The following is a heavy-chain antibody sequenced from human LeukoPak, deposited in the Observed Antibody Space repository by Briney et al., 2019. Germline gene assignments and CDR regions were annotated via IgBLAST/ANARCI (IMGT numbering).Heavy chain of an antibody. J-gene: IGHJ4*02. CDR2: ISYDGSNK. Sequence: PGRSLRLSCAASGFTFSSYAMHWVRQAPGKGLVWVAVISYDGSNKYYADSVKGRFTISRDNSKNTLYLQMNSLRAEDTAVYYCAGAIVVVPAASLDYWGQGTLVTVSS. V-gene: IGHV3-30-3*01. D-gene: IGHD2-2*01. CDR1: GFTFSSYA. CDR3: AGAIVVVPAASLDY.